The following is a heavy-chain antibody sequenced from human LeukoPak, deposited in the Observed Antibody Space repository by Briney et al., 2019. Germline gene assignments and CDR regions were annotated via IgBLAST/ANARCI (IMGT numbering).Heavy chain of an antibody. V-gene: IGHV5-51*01. J-gene: IGHJ4*02. Sequence: GESLKISCKASGYRFTNYWIDWVRQMPGKGLGWMGIIHPGDSGTRYSPSFQDQVTMSVDESITTAYLQWSSLRASDSAIYYCARGGTYRYGSSDYWGQGTLVTVSS. CDR3: ARGGTYRYGSSDY. D-gene: IGHD5-18*01. CDR1: GYRFTNYW. CDR2: IHPGDSGT.